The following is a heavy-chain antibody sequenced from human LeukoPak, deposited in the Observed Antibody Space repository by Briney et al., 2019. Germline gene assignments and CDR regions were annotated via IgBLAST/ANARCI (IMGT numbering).Heavy chain of an antibody. CDR2: INHSGST. CDR1: GGSISSYY. J-gene: IGHJ4*02. V-gene: IGHV4-34*01. D-gene: IGHD2-2*02. CDR3: ARVYIVVVPAAIPDHFDY. Sequence: SETLSLTCTVSGGSISSYYWSWIRQPPGKGLEWIGEINHSGSTNYNPSLKSRVTISVDTSKNQFSLKLSSVTAADTAVYYCARVYIVVVPAAIPDHFDYWGQGTLVTVSS.